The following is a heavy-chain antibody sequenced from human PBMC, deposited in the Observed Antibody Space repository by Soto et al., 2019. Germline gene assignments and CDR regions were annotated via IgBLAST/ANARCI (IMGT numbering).Heavy chain of an antibody. V-gene: IGHV1-46*03. CDR1: GYTFTSYY. CDR3: ARVYPSDTRYGYVGNNWFDP. Sequence: QVQLVQSGAEVKKPGASVKVSCKASGYTFTSYYMHWVRQAPGQGLEWMGIINPSGGSTSYAQKFLGRVTMTRDTSTSTVYMELSSLRSEDTAVYYCARVYPSDTRYGYVGNNWFDPWGQGTLVTVSS. D-gene: IGHD5-18*01. J-gene: IGHJ5*02. CDR2: INPSGGST.